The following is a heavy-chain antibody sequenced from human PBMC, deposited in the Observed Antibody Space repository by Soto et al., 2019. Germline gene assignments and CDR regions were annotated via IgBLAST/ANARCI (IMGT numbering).Heavy chain of an antibody. CDR2: IYYSGST. J-gene: IGHJ5*02. CDR3: ARHDGAYMYRLPSNCFHP. V-gene: IGHV4-39*01. D-gene: IGHD6-25*01. Sequence: PSGTLSITSTVHGGSSSRSSYYWGWIRQPPGKGLEWIGSIYYSGSTYYNPSLKSRVTISVDTSKNQFSLKLSSVTAADTAVYYCARHDGAYMYRLPSNCFHPWGPGILVTVS. CDR1: GGSSSRSSYY.